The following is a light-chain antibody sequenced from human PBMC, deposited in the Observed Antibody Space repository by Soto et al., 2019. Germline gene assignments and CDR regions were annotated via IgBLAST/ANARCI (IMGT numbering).Light chain of an antibody. CDR3: LLYYGAAVV. CDR2: STT. CDR1: TGPVTSDYY. Sequence: QTVVTQEPSLTVSPGGTVNLTCASSTGPVTSDYYPNWFQQKPGQAPRLLIYSTTKKHSWTPARFSGSLLGGKAALTLSGVQPEDEADYYCLLYYGAAVVFGGGTKLTVL. J-gene: IGLJ2*01. V-gene: IGLV7-43*01.